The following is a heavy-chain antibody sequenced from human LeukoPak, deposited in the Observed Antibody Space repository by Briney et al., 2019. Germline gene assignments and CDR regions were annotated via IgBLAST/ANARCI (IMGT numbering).Heavy chain of an antibody. CDR3: AKAGYIYGSGDFDC. V-gene: IGHV1-18*01. J-gene: IGHJ4*02. Sequence: ASVKLSCKASVYTFTDYGITWVRHAPGQGLEWMGWISASSGDTKYAQKLQGRVTMTTDTSTSTAYMELRSLRSDDTAVYYCAKAGYIYGSGDFDCWGQGTLVTVSS. CDR2: ISASSGDT. CDR1: VYTFTDYG. D-gene: IGHD5-18*01.